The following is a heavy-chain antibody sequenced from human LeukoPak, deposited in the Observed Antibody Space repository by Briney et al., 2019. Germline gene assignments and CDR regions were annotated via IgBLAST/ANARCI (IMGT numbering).Heavy chain of an antibody. V-gene: IGHV1-2*02. D-gene: IGHD6-13*01. CDR2: INPNSGGT. CDR1: GYTFTGYY. Sequence: ASVKVSCKASGYTFTGYYMHWVRQAPGQGLEWMGWINPNSGGTNYAQKFQGRDTMTRDTSISTAYMELSRLRSDDTAVYYCASAAGMGYYYYGMDVWGQGTTVTVSS. J-gene: IGHJ6*02. CDR3: ASAAGMGYYYYGMDV.